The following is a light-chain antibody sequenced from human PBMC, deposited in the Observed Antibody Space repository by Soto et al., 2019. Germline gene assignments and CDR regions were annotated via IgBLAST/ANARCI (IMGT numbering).Light chain of an antibody. V-gene: IGLV2-14*01. CDR1: SSDVGAYNH. CDR3: SSFTSSSTLWV. CDR2: EVS. Sequence: QSALTQPASVSGSPGQSITISCTGTSSDVGAYNHVSWYQQHPGKVPKLMIYEVSHRPSGVSNRFSGSKSGNTASLTISGLQADDEADYYCSSFTSSSTLWVFGGGTKLTVL. J-gene: IGLJ3*02.